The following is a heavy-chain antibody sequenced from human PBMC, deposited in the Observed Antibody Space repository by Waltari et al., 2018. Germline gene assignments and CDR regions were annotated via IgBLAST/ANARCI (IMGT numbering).Heavy chain of an antibody. J-gene: IGHJ5*02. CDR2: IYYSGGT. CDR3: ARHWKKSGYRFDP. D-gene: IGHD5-12*01. V-gene: IGHV4-39*01. CDR1: GGSISSSSYY. Sequence: QLQLQESGPGLVKPSETLSLTCTVSGGSISSSSYYWGWIRQSPGKGLAWIGSIYYSGGTSYNPTLKSRVTISGDTSKNQFSLKLSSVTAADTAVYYCARHWKKSGYRFDPWGQGTLVTVSS.